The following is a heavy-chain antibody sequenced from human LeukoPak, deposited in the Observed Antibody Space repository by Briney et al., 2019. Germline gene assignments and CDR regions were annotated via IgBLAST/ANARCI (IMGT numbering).Heavy chain of an antibody. CDR1: GGSISSYY. CDR2: IYHTGST. J-gene: IGHJ4*02. D-gene: IGHD6-25*01. Sequence: KPSETLSLTCTVSGGSISSYYWSWIRQPPGKGLEWIANIYHTGSTNYNPSLGSRVTISIDTAKNQFSLKLTSVTAADTAVYYCARRGRNSSGWQDYLWGQGTLVTVSS. V-gene: IGHV4-59*01. CDR3: ARRGRNSSGWQDYL.